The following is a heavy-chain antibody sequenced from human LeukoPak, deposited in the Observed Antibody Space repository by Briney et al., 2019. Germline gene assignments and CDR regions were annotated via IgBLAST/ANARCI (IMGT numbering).Heavy chain of an antibody. CDR2: IRYDGSNK. CDR1: GFTFSSYG. J-gene: IGHJ4*02. Sequence: QPGGSLRLSCAASGFTFSSYGMHWVRQAPGKGLEWVAFIRYDGSNKYYADSVKGRFTISRDNSKNTLYLQMNSLRDEDTAVYYCAKVPGAYDSSGTNDYWGQGTLVTVSS. V-gene: IGHV3-30*02. CDR3: AKVPGAYDSSGTNDY. D-gene: IGHD3-22*01.